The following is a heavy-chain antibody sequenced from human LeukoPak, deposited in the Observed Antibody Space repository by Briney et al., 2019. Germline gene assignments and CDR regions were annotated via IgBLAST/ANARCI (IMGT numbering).Heavy chain of an antibody. D-gene: IGHD3-9*01. CDR1: GGSISSSNW. V-gene: IGHV4-4*02. J-gene: IGHJ4*02. CDR2: IYHSGST. CDR3: AREHHDILTGYSDGVFDY. Sequence: SETLSLTCAVSGGSISSSNWWSWVRQPPGKGLEWIGEIYHSGSTNYNPSLKSRVTISVDTSKNQFSLKLSSVTAADTAVYYCAREHHDILTGYSDGVFDYWGQGTLVTVSS.